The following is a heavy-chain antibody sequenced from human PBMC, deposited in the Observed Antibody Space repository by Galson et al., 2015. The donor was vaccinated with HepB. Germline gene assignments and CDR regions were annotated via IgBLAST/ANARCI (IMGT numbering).Heavy chain of an antibody. D-gene: IGHD6-13*01. CDR2: MNPNSGNT. J-gene: IGHJ4*02. CDR3: ARAARKAAAGTVAY. CDR1: GYTFTSYD. V-gene: IGHV1-8*01. Sequence: SVKVSCKASGYTFTSYDINWVRQATGQGLEWMGWMNPNSGNTGYAQKFQGRVTMTRNTSISTAYMELSSLRSEDTAVYYCARAARKAAAGTVAYWGQGTLVTVSS.